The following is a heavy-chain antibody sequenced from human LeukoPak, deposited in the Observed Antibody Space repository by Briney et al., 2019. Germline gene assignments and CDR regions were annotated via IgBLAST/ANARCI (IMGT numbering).Heavy chain of an antibody. V-gene: IGHV1-2*02. D-gene: IGHD3-10*01. CDR1: GYTFTGYY. J-gene: IGHJ4*02. CDR2: INPNSGGT. CDR3: ARDLDYGSGSFSN. Sequence: ASVKVSCKASGYTFTGYYVHWVRQAPGQGLEWMGWINPNSGGTTYAQKFQGRVTMTTDRSISTAYLELNGLRSDDTAVYYCARDLDYGSGSFSNWGQGAIVTVSS.